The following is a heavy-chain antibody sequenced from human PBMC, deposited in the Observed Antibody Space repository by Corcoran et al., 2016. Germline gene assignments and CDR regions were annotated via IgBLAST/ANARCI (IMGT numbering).Heavy chain of an antibody. CDR3: AKEGTYGQKGGWFDP. Sequence: QVQLVESGGGVVRPGRSLRLSCAASGFTFSSYGMHWVRQAPGKGLEWVAVISYDGSNKYYADSVKGRFTISRDNSKNTLYLQMNSLRAEDTAVYYCAKEGTYGQKGGWFDPWGQGTLVTVSS. CDR2: ISYDGSNK. J-gene: IGHJ5*02. CDR1: GFTFSSYG. D-gene: IGHD1-1*01. V-gene: IGHV3-30*18.